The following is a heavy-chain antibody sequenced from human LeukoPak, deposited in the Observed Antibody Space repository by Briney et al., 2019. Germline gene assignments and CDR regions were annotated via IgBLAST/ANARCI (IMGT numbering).Heavy chain of an antibody. CDR3: AGSPLYDFWSGYSYFDY. CDR2: ISSSSTI. CDR1: GFTFSSYS. J-gene: IGHJ4*02. Sequence: GGSLRLSCAASGFTFSSYSMNWVRQAPGKGLEWDSYISSSSTIYYADSVKGRFTISRDNAKNSLYLQMNGLRAEDTAVYYCAGSPLYDFWSGYSYFDYWGQGTLVTVSP. V-gene: IGHV3-48*01. D-gene: IGHD3-3*01.